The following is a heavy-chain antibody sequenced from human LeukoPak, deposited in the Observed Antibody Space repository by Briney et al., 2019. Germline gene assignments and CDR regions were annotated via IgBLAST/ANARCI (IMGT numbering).Heavy chain of an antibody. CDR1: GYTFTGYY. CDR2: INPNSGGT. D-gene: IGHD5-12*01. J-gene: IGHJ4*02. CDR3: ARDSPRGYSGYDYKGDY. V-gene: IGHV1-2*02. Sequence: ASVKVSCKASGYTFTGYYMHWVRQAPGQGLEWMGWINPNSGGTNYAQKFQGRVTMTRDTSISTAYMELSRLRSDDTAVYYCARDSPRGYSGYDYKGDYWGQGTLVTVSS.